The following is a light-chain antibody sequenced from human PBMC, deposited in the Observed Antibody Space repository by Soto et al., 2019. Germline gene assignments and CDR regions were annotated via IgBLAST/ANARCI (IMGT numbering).Light chain of an antibody. J-gene: IGLJ3*02. CDR2: EDN. V-gene: IGLV2-23*01. CDR1: SNDVGSYNL. CDR3: CSYAGSSTWV. Sequence: QSALTQPASVSGSPGQSITIPCTGTSNDVGSYNLVSWYRQLPGKAPKLIIYEDNKRPSGVSYRFSGSKSGNTASLTISGLQGEDEADYHCCSYAGSSTWVFGGGTKLTVL.